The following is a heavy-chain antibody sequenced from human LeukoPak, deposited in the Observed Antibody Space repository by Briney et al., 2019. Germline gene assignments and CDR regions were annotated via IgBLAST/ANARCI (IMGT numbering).Heavy chain of an antibody. CDR2: IPFHGSNK. D-gene: IGHD3-10*01. CDR3: ARDPGNKQLGPFDY. CDR1: GFTFKSYP. J-gene: IGHJ4*02. Sequence: GGSLRLSCAASGFTFKSYPMHWIRQTPGKGPEWVAAIPFHGSNKYYADSVQGRFTHSRDNPNNILYLQMNSLRAEDMAIYYCARDPGNKQLGPFDYWGQGTLVTVSS. V-gene: IGHV3-30*01.